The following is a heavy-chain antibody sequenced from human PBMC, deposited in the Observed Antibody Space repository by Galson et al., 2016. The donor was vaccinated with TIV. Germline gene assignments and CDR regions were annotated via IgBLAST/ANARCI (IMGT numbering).Heavy chain of an antibody. J-gene: IGHJ4*02. V-gene: IGHV1-69*13. CDR1: GGTFSSYA. CDR3: ARDRGYSGYDWAFDH. CDR2: IIPIFGTA. Sequence: SVKVSCKASGGTFSSYAISWVRQAPGQGLEWMGGIIPIFGTANYAQKFQGRVTITADEYTSTAYMELSSLRSEDTAVYYCARDRGYSGYDWAFDHWGQGTLVTVSS. D-gene: IGHD5-12*01.